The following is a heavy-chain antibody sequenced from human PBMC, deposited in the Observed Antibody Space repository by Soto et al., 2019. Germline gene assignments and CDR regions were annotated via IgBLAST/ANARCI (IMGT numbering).Heavy chain of an antibody. V-gene: IGHV3-11*06. J-gene: IGHJ6*02. Sequence: PGGSLRLSCAASGFSFSDYYMSWIRRSPGKGLEWVSYISITSTYTKYADSVKGRFTISRDNAKTSLYLQMNSLRAEDTAVYYCARLVDCTNGVCSYGMDVWGQGTTVTVSS. CDR3: ARLVDCTNGVCSYGMDV. D-gene: IGHD2-8*01. CDR1: GFSFSDYY. CDR2: ISITSTYT.